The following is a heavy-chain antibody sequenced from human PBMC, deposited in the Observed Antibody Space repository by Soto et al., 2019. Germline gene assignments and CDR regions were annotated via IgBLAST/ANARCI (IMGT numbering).Heavy chain of an antibody. CDR2: ISSSSSYI. CDR3: ARYERYDDRRDDFNY. CDR1: GFTFSSYS. J-gene: IGHJ4*02. D-gene: IGHD3-16*01. Sequence: GGSLRLSCAASGFTFSSYSMNWVRQAPGKGLEWVSSISSSSSYIYYADSVKGRFTISRDNAKNSLYLQMNSLRAEDTAVYYYARYERYDDRRDDFNYSGQGTLDIVSA. V-gene: IGHV3-21*01.